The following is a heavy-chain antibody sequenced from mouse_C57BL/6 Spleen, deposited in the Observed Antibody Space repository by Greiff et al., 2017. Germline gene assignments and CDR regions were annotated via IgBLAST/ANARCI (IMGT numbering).Heavy chain of an antibody. V-gene: IGHV1-81*01. J-gene: IGHJ4*01. CDR2: IYPRSGNT. Sequence: QVQLQQSGAELARPGASVKLSCKASGYTFTSSGISWVKQRTGQGLEWIGEIYPRSGNTYYNEKFKGKATLTADKSSSTAYMVLRSLTSEDSAVYFCARLIYYDYDDYAMDYWGQGASVTVSS. D-gene: IGHD2-4*01. CDR1: GYTFTSSG. CDR3: ARLIYYDYDDYAMDY.